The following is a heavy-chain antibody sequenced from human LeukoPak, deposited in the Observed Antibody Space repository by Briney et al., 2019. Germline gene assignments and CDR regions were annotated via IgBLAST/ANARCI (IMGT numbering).Heavy chain of an antibody. V-gene: IGHV3-66*01. D-gene: IGHD4-17*01. CDR3: ARGNSATTTFDF. Sequence: GGSLRLSCRASGFSVDSVFMNWVRQPPGKGLEWVSFIMPGGHIDYTDSVKGRFTISRDSFKNTLSLRMNSLRVDDSAVYYCARGNSATTTFDFWGQGTLVTVSS. CDR2: IMPGGHI. J-gene: IGHJ4*02. CDR1: GFSVDSVF.